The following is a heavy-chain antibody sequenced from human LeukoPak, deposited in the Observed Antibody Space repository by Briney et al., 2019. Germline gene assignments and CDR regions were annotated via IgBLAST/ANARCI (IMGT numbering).Heavy chain of an antibody. CDR2: IYTSGST. CDR1: GGSISSYY. J-gene: IGHJ4*02. CDR3: ARSYSGSLDFDY. Sequence: SETLSLTCTVSGGSISSYYWSWIRQPPGKGLEWIGYIYTSGSTNYNPSLKSRVTISVDTSKNQFSLKLSFVTAADTAVYYCARSYSGSLDFDYWGQGTLVTVSS. V-gene: IGHV4-4*09. D-gene: IGHD1-26*01.